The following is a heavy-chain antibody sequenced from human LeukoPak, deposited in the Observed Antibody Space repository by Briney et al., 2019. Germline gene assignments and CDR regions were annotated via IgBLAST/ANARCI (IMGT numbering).Heavy chain of an antibody. Sequence: PSETLSLTCSVSGGSIASIDYYWGWIRQPPGKGLECIGTMYTNGNTYYNPSLRSRVTISVDTSKNQFSLKLSSVTAADTAVYYCARGFSSGYLLSGDAFDIWGQGTMVTVSS. CDR3: ARGFSSGYLLSGDAFDI. V-gene: IGHV4-39*07. D-gene: IGHD3-22*01. CDR1: GGSIASIDYY. J-gene: IGHJ3*02. CDR2: MYTNGNT.